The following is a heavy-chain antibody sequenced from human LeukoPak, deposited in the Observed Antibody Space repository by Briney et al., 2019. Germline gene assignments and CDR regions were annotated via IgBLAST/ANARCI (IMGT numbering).Heavy chain of an antibody. Sequence: SETLSLTCTVSGGSISSGDYYWTWIRQPPGQGLEWNGYNYYSGSTHYNPSLKSRVSISVDTAKNHFSLNLSSVTAADTAVYYCTRDQNKYDSSGYYYYQYGMDVWGQGTTVTVAS. CDR3: TRDQNKYDSSGYYYYQYGMDV. CDR2: NYYSGST. CDR1: GGSISSGDYY. J-gene: IGHJ6*02. D-gene: IGHD3-22*01. V-gene: IGHV4-30-4*01.